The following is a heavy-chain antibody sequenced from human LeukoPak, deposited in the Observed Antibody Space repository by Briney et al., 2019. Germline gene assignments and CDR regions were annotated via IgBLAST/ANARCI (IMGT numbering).Heavy chain of an antibody. CDR3: ARGDYMGFDP. CDR2: IGKAGDT. Sequence: GGSLRLSCAASGFAFSTSDMHWVRQAAGQGLEWVSGIGKAGDTYYLDSVRGRFTIFRENDENSVYLQTNNLRAGDTAVYYCARGDYMGFDPWGQGTLVTVSS. V-gene: IGHV3-13*01. D-gene: IGHD4-11*01. J-gene: IGHJ5*02. CDR1: GFAFSTSD.